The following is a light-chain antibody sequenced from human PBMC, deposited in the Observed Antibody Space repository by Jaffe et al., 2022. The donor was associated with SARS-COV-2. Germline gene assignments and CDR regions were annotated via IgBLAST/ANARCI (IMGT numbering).Light chain of an antibody. CDR1: SSDVGGYNY. J-gene: IGLJ2*01. CDR2: EVS. CDR3: SSYTSSNILV. V-gene: IGLV2-14*01. Sequence: QSALTQPASVSGSPGQSITISCTGTSSDVGGYNYVSWYQQHPGKAPKLMIYEVSNRPSGVSNRFSGSKSGNTASLTISGLQAEDEADYYCSSYTSSNILVFGGGTKLTVL.